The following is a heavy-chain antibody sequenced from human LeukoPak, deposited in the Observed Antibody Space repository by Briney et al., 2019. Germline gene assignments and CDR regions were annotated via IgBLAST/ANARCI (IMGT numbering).Heavy chain of an antibody. V-gene: IGHV5-10-1*01. J-gene: IGHJ4*02. CDR3: TRGVDSSAYL. CDR1: GYSFTTYY. Sequence: GESLSISCKGSGYSFTTYYINGVRQMPGKGLEWMGRIDPSDSYTNYSPSFQGHVTISADKSISTAYLQWRSLKASDTAMYYCTRGVDSSAYLWGQGTLVTVSS. D-gene: IGHD3-22*01. CDR2: IDPSDSYT.